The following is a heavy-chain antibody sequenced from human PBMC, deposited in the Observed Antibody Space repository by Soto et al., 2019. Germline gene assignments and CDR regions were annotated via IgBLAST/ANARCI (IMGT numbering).Heavy chain of an antibody. D-gene: IGHD4-17*01. CDR1: GYTFTRYA. Sequence: QVQLVQSGAEVKKPGASVKVSCKASGYTFTRYAMHWVRQAPGQGLEWMGGINTGNGNTHYSQKFQGSVTFTRDACATTAYMELSRLTSDDTAVYYCARNVDYFDPWGQGTLVTVSS. J-gene: IGHJ5*02. CDR2: INTGNGNT. CDR3: ARNVDYFDP. V-gene: IGHV1-3*04.